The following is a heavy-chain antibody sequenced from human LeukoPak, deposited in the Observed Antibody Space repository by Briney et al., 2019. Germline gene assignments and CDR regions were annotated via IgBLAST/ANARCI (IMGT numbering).Heavy chain of an antibody. CDR3: AKDFGNRITIFGVEINYYYYMDV. Sequence: GGSLRLSCAASGFTFSSHAMSRVRQAPGKGLEWVSVISGSGDSTYYADSVKGRFTISRDNSKNTLYLQTNSLRAEDTAVYYCAKDFGNRITIFGVEINYYYYMDVWGKGTTVTVSS. CDR2: ISGSGDST. CDR1: GFTFSSHA. V-gene: IGHV3-23*01. J-gene: IGHJ6*03. D-gene: IGHD3-3*01.